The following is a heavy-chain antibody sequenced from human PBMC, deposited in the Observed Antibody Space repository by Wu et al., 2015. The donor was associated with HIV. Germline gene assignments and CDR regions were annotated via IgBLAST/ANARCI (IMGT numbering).Heavy chain of an antibody. D-gene: IGHD6-13*01. CDR3: ARDLRPGSSWYPGREEGYYYYGMDV. Sequence: QVQLVQSGAEVKKPGSSVKVSCKASGGTFSRYTLNWVRQAPGQGLEYMGGFIPVFGTAMYAQKFQGRVTITTDTFTSTAYMELKSLRSDDTAVYYCARDLRPGSSWYPGREEGYYYYGMDVWGRRDHGHRLL. J-gene: IGHJ6*02. V-gene: IGHV1-69*05. CDR2: FIPVFGTA. CDR1: GGTFSRYT.